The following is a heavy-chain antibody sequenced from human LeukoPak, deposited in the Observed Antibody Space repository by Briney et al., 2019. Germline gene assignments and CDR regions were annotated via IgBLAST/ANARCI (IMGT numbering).Heavy chain of an antibody. CDR3: ARKRSRRYCSGGSCYSDAFDI. Sequence: SETLSLTCAVYGGSFSGYYWSWIRQPPGKGLEWIGEINHSGSTNYNPSLKSRATISVATSKNQFSLKLSSVTAADTAVYYCARKRSRRYCSGGSCYSDAFDIWGQGTMVTVSS. CDR1: GGSFSGYY. D-gene: IGHD2-15*01. J-gene: IGHJ3*02. V-gene: IGHV4-34*01. CDR2: INHSGST.